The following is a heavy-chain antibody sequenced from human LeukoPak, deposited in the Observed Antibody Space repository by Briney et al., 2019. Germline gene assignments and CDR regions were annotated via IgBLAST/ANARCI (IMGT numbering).Heavy chain of an antibody. CDR3: ARNSAGYTNRGNYYYYMDV. Sequence: SETLSLTCTVSGGSISSSSYYWGWIRQPPGKGLEWIVSIYYSGSTYYNPSLKSRVTISVDTSKNQFSLKLSSVTAADTAVYYCARNSAGYTNRGNYYYYMDVWGKGTTVTVSS. D-gene: IGHD5-24*01. CDR2: IYYSGST. V-gene: IGHV4-39*01. CDR1: GGSISSSSYY. J-gene: IGHJ6*03.